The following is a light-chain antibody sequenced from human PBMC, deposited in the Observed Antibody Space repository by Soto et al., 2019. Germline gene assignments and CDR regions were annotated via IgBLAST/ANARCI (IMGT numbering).Light chain of an antibody. J-gene: IGKJ1*01. CDR2: AAS. CDR3: QQSYSTPWT. Sequence: DIQMTQSPSSLSASVGDRVTITCRASQSISSYLNWYQQKPGKAPKLLIYAASSLQSGVPSRFSGSGSGTDFTLTISSLQSVDFATYYCQQSYSTPWTFGQGTKVDIK. V-gene: IGKV1-39*01. CDR1: QSISSY.